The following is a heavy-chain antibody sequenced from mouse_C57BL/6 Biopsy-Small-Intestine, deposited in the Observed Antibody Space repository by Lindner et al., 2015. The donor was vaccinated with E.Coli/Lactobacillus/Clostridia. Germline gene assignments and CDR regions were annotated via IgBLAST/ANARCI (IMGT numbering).Heavy chain of an antibody. CDR2: IDAVNGKT. CDR1: GYTFTRNS. Sequence: SVKVSCKASGYTFTRNSVHWVRQAPGQRLEWMGWIDAVNGKTYYSQKFQGRVTLTRDTSANTAYLELSSLSSEDTAVYYCAKDGGSPLWYFDYWGQGTLVTVSS. J-gene: IGHJ4*01. D-gene: IGHD1-1*02. CDR3: AKDGGSPLWYFDY. V-gene: IGHV1-56*02.